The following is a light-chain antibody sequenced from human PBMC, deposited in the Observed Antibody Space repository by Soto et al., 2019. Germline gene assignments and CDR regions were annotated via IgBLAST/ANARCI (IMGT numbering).Light chain of an antibody. CDR2: DAS. J-gene: IGKJ1*01. Sequence: IVLTQSPATLSLSPGERAALSCRASQSVGTSLAWYQHKPGQAPRLIIYDASKRAPGIPARFSGSGSGTDFTLAISSPEPEDFAVYYCQVRDVWPTFGQGTKV. CDR3: QVRDVWPT. V-gene: IGKV3-11*01. CDR1: QSVGTS.